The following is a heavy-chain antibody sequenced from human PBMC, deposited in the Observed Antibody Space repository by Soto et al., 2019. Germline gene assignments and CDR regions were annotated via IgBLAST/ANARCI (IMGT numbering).Heavy chain of an antibody. CDR2: INSDGSST. D-gene: IGHD6-19*01. V-gene: IGHV3-74*01. J-gene: IGHJ4*02. Sequence: GGSLRLSCAASGFTFSSYWMHWVRQAPGKGLVWVSRINSDGSSTSYADSVKGRFTISRDNAKNTLYLQMNSLRAEDTAVYYCARVKGWYPFDYWGQGTLVTVSS. CDR3: ARVKGWYPFDY. CDR1: GFTFSSYW.